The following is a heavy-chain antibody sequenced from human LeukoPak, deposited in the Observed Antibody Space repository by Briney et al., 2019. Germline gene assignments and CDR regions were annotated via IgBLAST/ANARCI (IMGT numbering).Heavy chain of an antibody. CDR1: GASMTNYY. CDR3: ARSISSYSYFDF. V-gene: IGHV4-4*07. CDR2: IYTSGDT. Sequence: SETLSLTCTVSGASMTNYYWSWIRQPAGKGLEWIGRIYTSGDTNCNATLSSRVAMSLDTSRNQFSLKLRSVTAADTAVYYCARSISSYSYFDFWGQGTLVTVSS. J-gene: IGHJ4*02. D-gene: IGHD2-15*01.